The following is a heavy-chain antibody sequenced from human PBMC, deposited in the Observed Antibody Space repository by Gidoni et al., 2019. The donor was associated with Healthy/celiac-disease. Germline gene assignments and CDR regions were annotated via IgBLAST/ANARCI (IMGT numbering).Heavy chain of an antibody. CDR3: AKDYNYYDSSGSHAFDI. V-gene: IGHV3-23*01. Sequence: EVQLLESGGGLVQPGGSLRLSCAASGFTFSSYAMSWVRQAPGKGLEWVSAISGSGGSKYYADSVKGRFTISRDNSKNTLYLQMNSLRAEDTAVYYCAKDYNYYDSSGSHAFDIWGQGTMVTVSS. D-gene: IGHD3-22*01. CDR1: GFTFSSYA. CDR2: ISGSGGSK. J-gene: IGHJ3*02.